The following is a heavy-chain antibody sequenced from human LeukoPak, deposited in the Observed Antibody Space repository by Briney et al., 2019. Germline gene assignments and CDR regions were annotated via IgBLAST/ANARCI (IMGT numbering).Heavy chain of an antibody. CDR1: GFTFSSYG. Sequence: GSLRLSCAASGFTFSSYGMHWVRQAPGKGLEWVAVISYDGSNKYYADSVKGRFTISRDNAKNSLFLQMNSLRAEDTAVYYCARDPSSLRDSFDYWGQGTLVTVSS. CDR3: ARDPSSLRDSFDY. CDR2: ISYDGSNK. V-gene: IGHV3-30*03. J-gene: IGHJ4*02.